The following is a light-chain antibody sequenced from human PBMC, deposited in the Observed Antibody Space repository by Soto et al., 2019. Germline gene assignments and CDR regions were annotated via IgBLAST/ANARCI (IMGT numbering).Light chain of an antibody. CDR3: CSYAGSGTYV. J-gene: IGLJ1*01. CDR2: EVT. Sequence: GSPGQSITISCTGTSSDVGSYNLVTWYQQHPGKAPKLMIYEVTKRPSGVSNRFSGSKSGNTASLTISGLQAEDEADYYCCSYAGSGTYVFGTGTRSPS. V-gene: IGLV2-23*02. CDR1: SSDVGSYNL.